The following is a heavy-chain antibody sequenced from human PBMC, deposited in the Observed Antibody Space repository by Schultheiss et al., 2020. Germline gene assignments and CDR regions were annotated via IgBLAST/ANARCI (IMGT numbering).Heavy chain of an antibody. V-gene: IGHV4-34*01. CDR3: ARGGWQQLSAGPFDY. CDR1: GGSFSGYY. D-gene: IGHD6-13*01. Sequence: SETLSLTCAVYGGSFSGYYWSWIRQPPGKGLEWIGEINHSGSTNYNPSLKSRVTISVDTSKNQFSLKLSSVTAADTAVYYCARGGWQQLSAGPFDYWGQGTLVTVSS. CDR2: INHSGST. J-gene: IGHJ4*02.